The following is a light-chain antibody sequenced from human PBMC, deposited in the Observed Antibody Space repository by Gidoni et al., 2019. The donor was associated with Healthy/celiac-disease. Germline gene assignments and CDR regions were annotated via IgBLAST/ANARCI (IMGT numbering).Light chain of an antibody. CDR3: QQYNNWLYT. CDR2: GAS. V-gene: IGKV3-15*01. CDR1: QSVSSN. J-gene: IGKJ2*01. Sequence: EIVITQSPATLSVSPGERATLSCRASQSVSSNLAWYQQKPGQAPRLLIYGASTRATGIPARFSGSGSGTEFTLTISSLQSEDFAVYYCQQYNNWLYTFXQXTKLEIK.